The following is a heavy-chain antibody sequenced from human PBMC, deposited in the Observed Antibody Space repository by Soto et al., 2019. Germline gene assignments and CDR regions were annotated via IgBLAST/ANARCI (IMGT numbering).Heavy chain of an antibody. CDR2: INHRGQP. CDR1: GGSFSDYS. D-gene: IGHD3-3*01. CDR3: AKVSRITIFGGGWFDP. V-gene: IGHV4-34*01. J-gene: IGHJ5*02. Sequence: QVQLQQWGAGLLKPSETLSLTCAVYGGSFSDYSWIWIRQPPGKGLEWIGEINHRGQPSCKPSLKSLTIISVDKSKNQVPLNLSSVTAADTAIYYCAKVSRITIFGGGWFDPWGLGTLVTVSS.